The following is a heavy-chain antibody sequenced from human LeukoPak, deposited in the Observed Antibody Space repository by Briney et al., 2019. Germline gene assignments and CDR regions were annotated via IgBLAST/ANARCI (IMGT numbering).Heavy chain of an antibody. Sequence: GGSLRLSCAASGFTFSSHGMSWVRQAPGKGLEWVSAISGSGGSTYYADSVKGRFTISRDNSKNTLYLQMNSLRVEDTVVYYCAKDRGFCSGATSYNSLDYWGQGTLVTVSS. V-gene: IGHV3-23*01. D-gene: IGHD2-15*01. J-gene: IGHJ4*02. CDR1: GFTFSSHG. CDR2: ISGSGGST. CDR3: AKDRGFCSGATSYNSLDY.